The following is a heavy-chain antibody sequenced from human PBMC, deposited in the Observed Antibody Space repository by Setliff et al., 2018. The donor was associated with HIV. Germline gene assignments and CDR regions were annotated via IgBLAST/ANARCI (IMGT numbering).Heavy chain of an antibody. CDR2: ISSYNGNT. CDR3: ARVSRSGWFFDW. D-gene: IGHD6-19*01. J-gene: IGHJ4*02. Sequence: ASVTVSCKASGYNFSSKGISWVRQAPGQGLEWMGWISSYNGNTKYAQKVQDRVTMTKDTSTSTAYMELRSLRSDDTAVYYCARVSRSGWFFDWWGQGSLVTVSS. V-gene: IGHV1-18*01. CDR1: GYNFSSKG.